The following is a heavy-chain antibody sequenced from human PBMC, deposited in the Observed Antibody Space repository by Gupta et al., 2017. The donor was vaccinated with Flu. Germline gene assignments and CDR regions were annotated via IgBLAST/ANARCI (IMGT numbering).Heavy chain of an antibody. J-gene: IGHJ3*02. V-gene: IGHV3-33*01. CDR3: AREADYFDTSGPTGAFDI. Sequence: HWVRQAPGKGLEWVAIVWRDGSGKYYADSVKGRFTISRDNSKNTLYLQMNSLRAEDTAVYYCAREADYFDTSGPTGAFDIWGRGTMVIVSS. D-gene: IGHD3-22*01. CDR2: VWRDGSGK.